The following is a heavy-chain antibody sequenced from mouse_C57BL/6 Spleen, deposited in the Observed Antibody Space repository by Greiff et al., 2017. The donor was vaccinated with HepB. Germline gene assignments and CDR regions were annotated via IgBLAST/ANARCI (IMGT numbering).Heavy chain of an antibody. J-gene: IGHJ1*03. CDR3: ARYRTYGSSFYWYFDV. D-gene: IGHD1-1*01. Sequence: QVQLQQPGTELVKPGASVKLSCKASGYTFTSYWMHWVKQRPGQGLEWIGNINPSNGGTNYNEKFKSKATLTVDKSYSTAYMQLSSLTSEDSAVYYCARYRTYGSSFYWYFDVWGTGTTVTVSS. CDR1: GYTFTSYW. V-gene: IGHV1-53*01. CDR2: INPSNGGT.